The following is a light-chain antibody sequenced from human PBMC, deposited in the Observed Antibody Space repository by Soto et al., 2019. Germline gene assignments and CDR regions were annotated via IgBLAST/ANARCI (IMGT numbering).Light chain of an antibody. CDR1: QSISSW. J-gene: IGKJ4*01. V-gene: IGKV1-5*03. Sequence: DIHMTQSPSTLSASVGDRVTITCRASQSISSWLAWYQQKPGKAPKLLLYKASSLESGVPSRFSGSGSGTEFTLTISSLQPDDFATYYCQQYNSSPLTFGGGTKVEIK. CDR3: QQYNSSPLT. CDR2: KAS.